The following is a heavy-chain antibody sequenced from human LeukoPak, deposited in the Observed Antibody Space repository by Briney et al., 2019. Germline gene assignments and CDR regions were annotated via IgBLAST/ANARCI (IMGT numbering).Heavy chain of an antibody. J-gene: IGHJ3*02. D-gene: IGHD2-15*01. CDR1: GGTFISYA. V-gene: IGHV1-69*13. Sequence: GASVKVSCKASGGTFISYAISWVRQAPGQGLEWMGGIIPIFGTANYAQKFQGRVTITADESTSTAYMELSSLRSEDTAVYYCARAADSSDAFDIWGQGTMVTVSS. CDR2: IIPIFGTA. CDR3: ARAADSSDAFDI.